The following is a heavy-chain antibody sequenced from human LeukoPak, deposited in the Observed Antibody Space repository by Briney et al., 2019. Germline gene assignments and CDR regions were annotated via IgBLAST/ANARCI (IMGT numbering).Heavy chain of an antibody. CDR3: ARVRVAVAGRRDHYYGMDV. CDR1: GFTVSSNY. V-gene: IGHV3-66*01. J-gene: IGHJ6*02. D-gene: IGHD6-19*01. Sequence: GGSLRLSCAASGFTVSSNYMNWVRQAPGKGLEWVSIMYIFGSTSYADSVKGRCTISRDNSKNTLYLQMNILRAEDTAVYYCARVRVAVAGRRDHYYGMDVWGQGTTVTVSS. CDR2: MYIFGST.